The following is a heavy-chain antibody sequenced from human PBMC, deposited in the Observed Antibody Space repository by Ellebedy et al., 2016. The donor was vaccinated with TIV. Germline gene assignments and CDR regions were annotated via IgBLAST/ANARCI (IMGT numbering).Heavy chain of an antibody. CDR2: IWYDGSNK. Sequence: GGSLRLSXAASGFTFSSYGMHWVRQAPGKGLEWVAVIWYDGSNKYYADSVKGRFTIPRDNSKNTLYLQMNSLRAEDTAVYYCARARLDWNWFDPWGQGTLVTVSS. J-gene: IGHJ5*02. D-gene: IGHD3-9*01. CDR1: GFTFSSYG. CDR3: ARARLDWNWFDP. V-gene: IGHV3-33*01.